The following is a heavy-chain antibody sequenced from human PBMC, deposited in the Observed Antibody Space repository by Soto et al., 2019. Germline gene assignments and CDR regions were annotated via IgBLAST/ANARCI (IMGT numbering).Heavy chain of an antibody. CDR1: GFPFNTYA. Sequence: GGSLRLSCAASGFPFNTYAMSWVRQAPGKGPEWVSAISESGDNAFYAGSVQGRFTISRDNSYNILYLQMNSLRAEDTALYFCAKGGYIYGLDPWGQGTLVTVSS. V-gene: IGHV3-23*01. CDR2: ISESGDNA. CDR3: AKGGYIYGLDP. D-gene: IGHD5-18*01. J-gene: IGHJ5*02.